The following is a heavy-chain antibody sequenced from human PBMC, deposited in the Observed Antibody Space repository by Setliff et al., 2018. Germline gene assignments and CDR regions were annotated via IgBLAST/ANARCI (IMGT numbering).Heavy chain of an antibody. D-gene: IGHD2-15*01. CDR2: IDSSSTWS. CDR1: GFTFSSYT. CDR3: ARTCSGSGCYAGLES. V-gene: IGHV3-21*01. J-gene: IGHJ4*02. Sequence: GGSLRLSCAASGFTFSSYTMNWVRQAPGQGLEWVSSIDSSSTWSYYADSVKDRFTISRDNSKNTLYLQMNSLRPEDTAVYYCARTCSGSGCYAGLESWGQGTPVTVSS.